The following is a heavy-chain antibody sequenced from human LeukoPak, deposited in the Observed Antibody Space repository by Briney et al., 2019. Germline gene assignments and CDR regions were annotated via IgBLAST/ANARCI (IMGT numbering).Heavy chain of an antibody. CDR3: ARLSAGYSSSWYRGA. V-gene: IGHV4-34*01. Sequence: PSETLSLTCAVYGGSFSGYYWSWIRQPPGKGLEWIGEINHSGSTNYNPSLKSRVTISVDTSKNQFSLKPSSVTAADTAVYYCARLSAGYSSSWYRGAWGQGTLVTVSS. CDR1: GGSFSGYY. D-gene: IGHD6-13*01. J-gene: IGHJ5*02. CDR2: INHSGST.